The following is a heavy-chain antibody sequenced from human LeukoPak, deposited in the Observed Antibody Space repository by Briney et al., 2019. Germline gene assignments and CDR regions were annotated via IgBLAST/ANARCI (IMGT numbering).Heavy chain of an antibody. V-gene: IGHV1-8*03. CDR2: MNPNSCNT. Sequence: GASVKVSCKASGYTFTSYDINWVRQATGQGLEWMGWMNPNSCNTGYAQKFQGRVTITRNTSISTAYMELSSLRSEDTAVYYCARGATFNYDFWSGYYIPNWFDPWGQGTLVTVSS. CDR3: ARGATFNYDFWSGYYIPNWFDP. J-gene: IGHJ5*02. CDR1: GYTFTSYD. D-gene: IGHD3-3*01.